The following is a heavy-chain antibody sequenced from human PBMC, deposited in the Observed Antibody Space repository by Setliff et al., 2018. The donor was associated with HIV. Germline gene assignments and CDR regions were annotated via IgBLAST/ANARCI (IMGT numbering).Heavy chain of an antibody. CDR3: ARDPADIRTFDY. D-gene: IGHD3-9*01. Sequence: KTSETLSLTCTVSGDSISTSRYYWGWVRQPPGKGLEWIGTIYYSGNTYYNPSLKSRLTISVDTSKNQFSLKLTSVTAADTAVYYCARDPADIRTFDYWGQGTLVTVSS. CDR1: GDSISTSRYY. CDR2: IYYSGNT. V-gene: IGHV4-39*07. J-gene: IGHJ4*02.